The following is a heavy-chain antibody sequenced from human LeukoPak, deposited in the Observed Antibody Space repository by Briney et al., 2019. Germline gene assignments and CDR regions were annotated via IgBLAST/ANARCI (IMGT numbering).Heavy chain of an antibody. D-gene: IGHD4-17*01. CDR2: IYPDDSDT. Sequence: GESLKISCKGSGYSFTTYWIGWVRQMPGKGLEWVGIIYPDDSDTRYSPSFQDQVIISADKSISTAYLQWSSLKASDTAMYYCARHYPGGDYFIDYWGQGTLVTVSS. CDR1: GYSFTTYW. J-gene: IGHJ4*02. V-gene: IGHV5-51*01. CDR3: ARHYPGGDYFIDY.